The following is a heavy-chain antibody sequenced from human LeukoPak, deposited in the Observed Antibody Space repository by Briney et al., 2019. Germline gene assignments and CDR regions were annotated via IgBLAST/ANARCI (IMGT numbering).Heavy chain of an antibody. Sequence: SETLSLTCTVSGYSTSSGYYWGWIRQPPGKGLEWIGSIYHSGSTYYNPSLKSRVTISVDKSKNQFSLKLSSVTAADTAVYYCARAGYSTQDGAFDIWGQGTMVTVSS. CDR3: ARAGYSTQDGAFDI. V-gene: IGHV4-38-2*02. CDR1: GYSTSSGYY. CDR2: IYHSGST. J-gene: IGHJ3*02. D-gene: IGHD6-13*01.